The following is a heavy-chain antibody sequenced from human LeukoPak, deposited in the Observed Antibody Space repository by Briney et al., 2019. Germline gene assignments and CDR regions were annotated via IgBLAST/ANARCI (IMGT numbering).Heavy chain of an antibody. CDR3: ARDRYSSSWELFDY. J-gene: IGHJ4*02. CDR1: GFTFSSYA. CDR2: ISYDGSNK. D-gene: IGHD6-13*01. V-gene: IGHV3-30-3*01. Sequence: PGRSLRLSCAASGFTFSSYAMHWVRQAPGKGREWVAVISYDGSNKYYADSVKGRFTISRDNSKNTLYLQMNSLRAEDTAVYYCARDRYSSSWELFDYWGQGTLVTVSS.